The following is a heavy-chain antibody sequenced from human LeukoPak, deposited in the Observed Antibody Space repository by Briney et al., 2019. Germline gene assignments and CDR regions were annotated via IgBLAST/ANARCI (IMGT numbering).Heavy chain of an antibody. CDR2: IYYSGST. D-gene: IGHD4-11*01. V-gene: IGHV4-59*08. CDR3: AAADYPYYFDY. CDR1: GGSISSYY. Sequence: SETLSLTCTVSGGSISSYYWSWIGQPPGKGLEWIGYIYYSGSTNYNPSLKSRVTISVDTSKNQFSLKLSSVTAADTAVYYCAAADYPYYFDYWGQGTLVTVSS. J-gene: IGHJ4*02.